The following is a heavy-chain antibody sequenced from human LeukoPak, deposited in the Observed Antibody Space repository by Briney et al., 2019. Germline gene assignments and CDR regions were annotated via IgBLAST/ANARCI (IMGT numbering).Heavy chain of an antibody. V-gene: IGHV3-53*04. CDR3: ARETKYGGYSYGFLDY. D-gene: IGHD5-18*01. Sequence: PGGSLRLSCAASGFTVSSNYMNWVRQAPGKGLEWVSVIYSGGSTYYADSVKGRFTISRHNSNNTLYLQMNSLRDEDTAVYYCARETKYGGYSYGFLDYWGQGTPVTVSS. CDR1: GFTVSSNY. J-gene: IGHJ4*02. CDR2: IYSGGST.